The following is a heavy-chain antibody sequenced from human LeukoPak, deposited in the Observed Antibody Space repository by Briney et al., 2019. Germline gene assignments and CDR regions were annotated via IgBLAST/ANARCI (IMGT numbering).Heavy chain of an antibody. CDR1: GYTFTGYY. J-gene: IGHJ4*02. CDR3: AREFFLRPPVAGKSFDY. V-gene: IGHV1-2*02. Sequence: ASVKVSCKASGYTFTGYYMHWVRQAPGQGLEWMGWINPNSGGTSYAQKFQGRVTVTRDTSISIAYMELSWLTSDDTAVYYCAREFFLRPPVAGKSFDYWGQGTPVTVSS. CDR2: INPNSGGT. D-gene: IGHD6-19*01.